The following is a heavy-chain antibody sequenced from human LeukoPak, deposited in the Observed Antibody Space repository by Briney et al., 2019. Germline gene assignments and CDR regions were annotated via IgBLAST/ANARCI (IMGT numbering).Heavy chain of an antibody. CDR2: INPNSDDT. J-gene: IGHJ4*02. CDR1: GYTFTGYY. CDR3: ARAGPFYTGNYLGY. V-gene: IGHV1-2*02. D-gene: IGHD1-26*01. Sequence: ASVKVSCKASGYTFTGYYMHWVRQAPGQGLEWMGGINPNSDDTNYAQKFQGRVTMTRDTSISTAYMDLNSLRSDDTAVYYCARAGPFYTGNYLGYWGQGTLVTVSS.